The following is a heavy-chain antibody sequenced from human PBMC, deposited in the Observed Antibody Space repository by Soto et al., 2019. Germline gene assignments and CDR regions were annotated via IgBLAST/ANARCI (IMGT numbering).Heavy chain of an antibody. CDR1: GFSFSGFA. D-gene: IGHD6-6*01. J-gene: IGHJ5*02. Sequence: EVQLLESGGGLVQPGGSLRLSCVASGFSFSGFAMSWVRQAPGKGLVWVSSITGTGVSIYYADSVRGRFTISRDKSKNQLYLQMRSLGAEDTSRYYCAKDSIPYSSSYDRDLWGRVALGSVSS. CDR3: AKDSIPYSSSYDRDL. V-gene: IGHV3-23*01. CDR2: ITGTGVSI.